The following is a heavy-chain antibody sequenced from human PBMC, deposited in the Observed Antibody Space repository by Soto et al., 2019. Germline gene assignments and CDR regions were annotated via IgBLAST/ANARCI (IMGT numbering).Heavy chain of an antibody. J-gene: IGHJ6*02. CDR2: ILPLSGTS. Sequence: SVKVSCKASGGTFSAYAISWVRQAPAPGLEWMGGILPLSGTSNYTHRFQGRVTITADKSTSTVYMELSSLRSDDTAVYYCARTNPTKYYDYVWGDYRREGMDVWGQGTTVTVSS. CDR3: ARTNPTKYYDYVWGDYRREGMDV. CDR1: GGTFSAYA. D-gene: IGHD3-16*02. V-gene: IGHV1-69*06.